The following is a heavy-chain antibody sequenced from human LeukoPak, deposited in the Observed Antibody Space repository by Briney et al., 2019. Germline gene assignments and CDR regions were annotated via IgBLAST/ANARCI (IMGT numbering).Heavy chain of an antibody. Sequence: ASVKVSCKASGYTFTGYYIHWVRQAPGQGLEWMGWINPNSGGTNYAQKFQGRVTMTRDTSISTAYMELSRLRSDDTAVYYCAREGDSGYDPGDYWGQGTLVTVSP. J-gene: IGHJ4*02. CDR3: AREGDSGYDPGDY. CDR1: GYTFTGYY. CDR2: INPNSGGT. D-gene: IGHD5-12*01. V-gene: IGHV1-2*02.